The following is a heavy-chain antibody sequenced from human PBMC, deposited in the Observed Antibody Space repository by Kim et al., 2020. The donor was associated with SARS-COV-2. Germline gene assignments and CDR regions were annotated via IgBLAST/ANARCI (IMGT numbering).Heavy chain of an antibody. D-gene: IGHD5-12*01. J-gene: IGHJ5*02. CDR3: ARGRDGYNFFP. CDR2: T. V-gene: IGHV4-31*02. Sequence: TYYNPSLKSRVTISVDTSKNQFSLKLSSVTAADTSVYYCARGRDGYNFFPWGQGTLVTVSS.